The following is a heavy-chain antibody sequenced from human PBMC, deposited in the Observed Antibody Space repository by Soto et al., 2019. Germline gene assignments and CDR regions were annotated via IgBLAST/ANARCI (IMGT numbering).Heavy chain of an antibody. V-gene: IGHV1-46*01. J-gene: IGHJ4*02. CDR3: ARNYYDSSGYYPTDY. CDR1: GYTFTSYY. CDR2: INPSGGST. Sequence: ASVKVSCKASGYTFTSYYMHWVRQAPGQGLEWMGIINPSGGSTSYAQKFQGRVTMTRDTSTSTVYTELSSLRSEDTAVYYCARNYYDSSGYYPTDYWGQGTLVTVSS. D-gene: IGHD3-22*01.